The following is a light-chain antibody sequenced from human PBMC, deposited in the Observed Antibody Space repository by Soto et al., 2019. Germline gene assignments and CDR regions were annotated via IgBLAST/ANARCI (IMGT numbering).Light chain of an antibody. V-gene: IGKV1-17*01. CDR2: AAS. CDR1: QGIGSD. Sequence: DLQMTQSPSSLSASVGDRVTITCRASQGIGSDLGWYQQKPGKAPKRLIYAASSLQSGVPSRFSGRGSGTEFTLTISSLQPEGFATYYCLQHNSYPPTFGGGTKVEIK. J-gene: IGKJ4*01. CDR3: LQHNSYPPT.